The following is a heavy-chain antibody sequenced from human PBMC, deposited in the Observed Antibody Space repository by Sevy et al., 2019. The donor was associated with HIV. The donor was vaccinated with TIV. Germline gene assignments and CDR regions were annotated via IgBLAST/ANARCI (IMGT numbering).Heavy chain of an antibody. J-gene: IGHJ4*02. CDR1: GYTLTKLS. Sequence: ASVKVSCKVSGYTLTKLSMHWVRQTPGKGLAWMTTFDPEDGDPEDGKTIYAQKFLGRVTMTEDTSTDTAYMELSSLRSEDTAVYYYATTKDYYDSSGFPFDSWGQGTLVTVSS. CDR2: FDPEDGDPEDGKT. CDR3: ATTKDYYDSSGFPFDS. V-gene: IGHV1-24*01. D-gene: IGHD3-22*01.